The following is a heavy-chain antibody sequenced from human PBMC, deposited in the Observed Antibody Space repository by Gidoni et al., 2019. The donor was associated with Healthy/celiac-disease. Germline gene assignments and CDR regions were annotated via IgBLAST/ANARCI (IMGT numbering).Heavy chain of an antibody. CDR2: IYYSGST. CDR1: GGSISSYY. V-gene: IGHV4-59*08. Sequence: QVQLQESGPGLVKPSETLSLTCTVSGGSISSYYWSCIRQPPGKGLEWIGYIYYSGSTKYNPSLKRRVTIAVDTSKNQFSLKLSSVTAADTAVYYCARRRRGDDMFDYWGQGTLVTVSS. CDR3: ARRRRGDDMFDY. D-gene: IGHD2-21*02. J-gene: IGHJ4*02.